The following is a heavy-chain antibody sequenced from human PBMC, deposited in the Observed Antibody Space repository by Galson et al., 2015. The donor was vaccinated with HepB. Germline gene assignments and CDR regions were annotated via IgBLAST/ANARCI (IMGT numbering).Heavy chain of an antibody. V-gene: IGHV3-15*07. CDR3: TTDQVFWYSSSWGQLFDY. Sequence: SLRLSCAASGFTFSNAWMNWVRQAPGKGLEWVGRIKSKTDGGTTDYAAPVKGRFTISRDDSKNTLYLQMNSLKTEDTAVYYCTTDQVFWYSSSWGQLFDYWGQGTLVTVSS. CDR2: IKSKTDGGTT. CDR1: GFTFSNAW. D-gene: IGHD6-13*01. J-gene: IGHJ4*02.